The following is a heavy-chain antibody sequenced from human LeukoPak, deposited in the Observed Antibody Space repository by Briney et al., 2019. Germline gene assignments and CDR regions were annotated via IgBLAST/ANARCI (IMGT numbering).Heavy chain of an antibody. V-gene: IGHV4-61*01. CDR1: GGSVSSGSYY. CDR2: IYYSGST. J-gene: IGHJ3*02. Sequence: SETLSLTCTVSGGSVSSGSYYWSWLRQPPGKGLEWIGYIYYSGSTNYNPSLKSRVTISVDTSKNQFSLKLSSVTAADTAVYYCARNYDFWSGYYPFGAFDIWGQGTMVTVSS. D-gene: IGHD3-3*01. CDR3: ARNYDFWSGYYPFGAFDI.